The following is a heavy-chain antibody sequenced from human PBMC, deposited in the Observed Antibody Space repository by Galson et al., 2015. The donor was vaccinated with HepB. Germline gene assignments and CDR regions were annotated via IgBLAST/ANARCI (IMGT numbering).Heavy chain of an antibody. V-gene: IGHV1-3*01. D-gene: IGHD4-11*01. CDR1: GYTFTSYA. Sequence: SVKVSCKASGYTFTSYAMHWVRQAPGQRLEWMGWINAGNGNTKYSQKFQGRVTITRDTSASTAYMELSSLRSEDTAVFYCARGDYSNDAFDIWGQGTMVTVSS. CDR2: INAGNGNT. CDR3: ARGDYSNDAFDI. J-gene: IGHJ3*02.